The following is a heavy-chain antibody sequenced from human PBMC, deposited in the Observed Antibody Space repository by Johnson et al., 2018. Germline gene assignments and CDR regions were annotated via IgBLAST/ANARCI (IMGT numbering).Heavy chain of an antibody. D-gene: IGHD3-22*01. V-gene: IGHV3-66*02. J-gene: IGHJ3*02. Sequence: VQLVQSGGGLVQPGGSLRISCAASGFTFSSYAMSWVRQAPGKGLEWVSVIYSGGSTYYADSVKGRFTISRDNSKNTLYLQMNSRGPEDTAVYYCARVLYDRSGYYYVGAFDIWGQGTMVTVSS. CDR2: IYSGGST. CDR1: GFTFSSYA. CDR3: ARVLYDRSGYYYVGAFDI.